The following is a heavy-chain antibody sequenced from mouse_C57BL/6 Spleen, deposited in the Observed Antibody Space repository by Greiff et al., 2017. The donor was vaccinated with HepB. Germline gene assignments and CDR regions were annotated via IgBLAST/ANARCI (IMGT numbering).Heavy chain of an antibody. CDR3: ARTLYDYDGSAMDY. Sequence: QVQLKESGPGLVAPSQSLSITCTVSGFSLTSYGVHWVRQPPGKGLEWLVVIWSDGSTTYNSALNSRLSISKDNSKSQVFLKMNSLQTDDTAMYYCARTLYDYDGSAMDYWGQGTSVTVSS. CDR2: IWSDGST. CDR1: GFSLTSYG. V-gene: IGHV2-6*03. J-gene: IGHJ4*01. D-gene: IGHD2-4*01.